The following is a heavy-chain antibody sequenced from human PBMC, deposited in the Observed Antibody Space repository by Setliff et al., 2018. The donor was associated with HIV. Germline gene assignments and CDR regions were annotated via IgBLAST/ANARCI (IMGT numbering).Heavy chain of an antibody. CDR2: IHTNTGDP. CDR3: ARVGSYWSTFDY. V-gene: IGHV7-4-1*02. Sequence: GASVKVSCKASGYTFTSYAVNWVRQAPGQGLEWVGWIHTNTGDPTYAQGFTGLFVFSLDTSVSTAYLPINSLMTEDTAMYYCARVGSYWSTFDYWGQGALVTVSS. CDR1: GYTFTSYA. D-gene: IGHD1-26*01. J-gene: IGHJ4*02.